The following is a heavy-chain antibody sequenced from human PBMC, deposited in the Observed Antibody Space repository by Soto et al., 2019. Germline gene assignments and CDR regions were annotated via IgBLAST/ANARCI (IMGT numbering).Heavy chain of an antibody. CDR2: ISYDGSNE. Sequence: GGSLRLSCAVSGFTFSSYVMHWVRQAPGKGLEWVAHISYDGSNEHYVDSVKGRFTISRDNSKNTLYLQMNSLRAEDTAVYYWAKDTYYHVRSGYYVFAFWGQGTPVTVSS. V-gene: IGHV3-30*18. CDR3: AKDTYYHVRSGYYVFAF. J-gene: IGHJ4*02. D-gene: IGHD3-22*01. CDR1: GFTFSSYV.